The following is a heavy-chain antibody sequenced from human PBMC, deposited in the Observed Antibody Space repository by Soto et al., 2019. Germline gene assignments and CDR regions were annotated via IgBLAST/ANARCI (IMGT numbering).Heavy chain of an antibody. CDR3: ARDRRFYDRGTYDIGNDAFDV. Sequence: ASVKVSCKASGYTFTGYHMHWVRQAPGQGLEWMGWINPNSGGTNYAQKFQGRVTMTRDTSISTAYMEVSRLRSDDTAVYYCARDRRFYDRGTYDIGNDAFDVWGQGTKGNVSS. CDR2: INPNSGGT. V-gene: IGHV1-2*02. J-gene: IGHJ3*01. D-gene: IGHD3-22*01. CDR1: GYTFTGYH.